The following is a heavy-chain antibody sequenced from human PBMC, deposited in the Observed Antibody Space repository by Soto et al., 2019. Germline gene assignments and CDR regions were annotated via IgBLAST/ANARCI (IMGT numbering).Heavy chain of an antibody. CDR2: IKSDGSEM. CDR3: VRGVGSLDI. Sequence: EVQLVESGGGLVQPGGSLRLSCAASGFTFSDYWMSWVRHAPGKGLEWLTNIKSDGSEMYYVDSVKGRFTISRDNAKNLLYVQMNSLRAEDTAVFYCVRGVGSLDIWGQGTIVTVSS. CDR1: GFTFSDYW. V-gene: IGHV3-7*04. J-gene: IGHJ3*02. D-gene: IGHD1-26*01.